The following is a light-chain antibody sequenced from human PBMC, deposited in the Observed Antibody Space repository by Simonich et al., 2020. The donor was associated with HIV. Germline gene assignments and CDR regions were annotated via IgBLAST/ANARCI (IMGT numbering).Light chain of an antibody. V-gene: IGKV4-1*01. J-gene: IGKJ2*01. CDR1: QSVLYSSNNKNY. CDR2: WAA. CDR3: QQYYSTPYT. Sequence: DIVMTQSPDSLAVSLGERATINCKSSQSVLYSSNNKNYLAWYQQKPRQPPKLLISWAATRESGVPDRFSGSGSGTHFTLTISSLQAEDVAVYYCQQYYSTPYTFGQGTKVEIK.